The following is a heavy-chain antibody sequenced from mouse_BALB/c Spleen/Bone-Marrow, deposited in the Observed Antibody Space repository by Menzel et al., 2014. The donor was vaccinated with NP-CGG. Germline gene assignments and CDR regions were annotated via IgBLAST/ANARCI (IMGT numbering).Heavy chain of an antibody. V-gene: IGHV10-1*02. D-gene: IGHD1-2*01. J-gene: IGHJ4*01. CDR2: IRSKSNNYAT. CDR3: VRAISCDFYYAMDY. Sequence: EVKVEESGGGLVQPKGSLKLSCAASGFTFNMYALHWVRQAPGKGLEWVARIRSKSNNYATYYADSVKDRFTISRDDSQTMLYLQMNNLKTEDTAMYYCVRAISCDFYYAMDYWGQGTSVTVSS. CDR1: GFTFNMYA.